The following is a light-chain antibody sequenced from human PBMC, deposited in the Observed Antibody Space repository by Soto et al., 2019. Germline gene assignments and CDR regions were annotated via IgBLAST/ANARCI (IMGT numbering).Light chain of an antibody. CDR3: QQYNNWLFT. Sequence: EIVMTQSPATLSVSPGERATLSCRASQSVSSNLAWYQQKPVQAPRLLIYGASTRATGIPARFSGSGSGTEFTLTISSLQSEDFAVYYCQQYNNWLFTFGGGTKVEIK. CDR1: QSVSSN. J-gene: IGKJ4*01. V-gene: IGKV3-15*01. CDR2: GAS.